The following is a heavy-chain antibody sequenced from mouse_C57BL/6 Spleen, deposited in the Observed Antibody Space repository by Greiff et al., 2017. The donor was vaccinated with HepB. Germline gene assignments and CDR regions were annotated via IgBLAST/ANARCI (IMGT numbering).Heavy chain of an antibody. CDR2: INPNNGGT. J-gene: IGHJ2*01. CDR1: GYTFTDYY. D-gene: IGHD1-1*01. CDR3: ASGPPAPGSSY. Sequence: EVQLQQSGPELVKPGASVKISCKASGYTFTDYYMNWVKQSHGKSLEWIGDINPNNGGTSYNQKFKGKATLTVDKSSSTAYMELRSLTSEDSAVYYCASGPPAPGSSYWGQGTTLTVSS. V-gene: IGHV1-26*01.